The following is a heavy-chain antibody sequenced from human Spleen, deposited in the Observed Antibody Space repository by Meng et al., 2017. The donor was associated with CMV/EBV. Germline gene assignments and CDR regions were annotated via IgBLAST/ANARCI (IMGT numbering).Heavy chain of an antibody. V-gene: IGHV1-2*02. CDR1: GYTFTGYY. Sequence: ASVKVSCKASGYTFTGYYMHWVRQAPGQGLEWMGWINPNSDGTNYAQKFQDRVTMTRDTSINTAYMELSRLRSDDTAVYFCARLYNWNYRLEDYWGQGTLVTVSS. J-gene: IGHJ4*02. CDR2: INPNSDGT. CDR3: ARLYNWNYRLEDY. D-gene: IGHD1-7*01.